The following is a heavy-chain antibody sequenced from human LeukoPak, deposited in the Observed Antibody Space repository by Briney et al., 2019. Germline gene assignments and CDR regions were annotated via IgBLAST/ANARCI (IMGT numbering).Heavy chain of an antibody. CDR2: TRNKANSYTT. V-gene: IGHV3-72*01. CDR1: GFTFSYAW. CDR3: ARNLATSYYYYYGMDV. J-gene: IGHJ6*02. Sequence: HTGGSLRLSCAASGFTFSYAWMSWVRQAPGKGLEWVGRTRNKANSYTTEYAASVKGRFTISRDDSKNSLYLQMNSLKTEDTAVYYCARNLATSYYYYYGMDVWGQGTTVTVSS.